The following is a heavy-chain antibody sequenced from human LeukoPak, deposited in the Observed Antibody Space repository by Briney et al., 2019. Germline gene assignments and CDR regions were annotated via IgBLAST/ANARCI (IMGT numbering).Heavy chain of an antibody. CDR2: ISSSGSTI. J-gene: IGHJ4*02. CDR3: AGGGRGYSGSYFSIY. D-gene: IGHD1-26*01. Sequence: LSLTCTGSGGSISSGGYYWSWIRQAPGKGLEWVSYISSSGSTIHYADSVKGRFTISRDNAKNSLFLQMNSLRVEDTAVYYCAGGGRGYSGSYFSIYWGQGTLVTVSS. CDR1: GGSISSGGYY. V-gene: IGHV3-11*01.